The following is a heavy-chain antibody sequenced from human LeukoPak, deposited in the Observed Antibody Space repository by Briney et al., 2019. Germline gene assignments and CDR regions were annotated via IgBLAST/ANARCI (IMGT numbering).Heavy chain of an antibody. Sequence: GGSLRLSCAASGFTFDDYAMHWVRQAPGKGLEWVSGISWNSGSIGNADSVKGRFTISRDNAKNSLYLQMNSLRAEDTALYYCAKGTAAAYFDYWGQGTLVTVSS. J-gene: IGHJ4*02. CDR2: ISWNSGSI. CDR3: AKGTAAAYFDY. CDR1: GFTFDDYA. V-gene: IGHV3-9*01. D-gene: IGHD6-13*01.